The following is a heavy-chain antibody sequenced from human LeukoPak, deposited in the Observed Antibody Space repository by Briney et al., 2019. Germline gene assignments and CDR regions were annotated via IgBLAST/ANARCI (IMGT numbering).Heavy chain of an antibody. J-gene: IGHJ3*02. CDR3: ARQSSGSWYPPLDAFDI. CDR2: IYYSGST. CDR1: GGSISSYY. Sequence: PSETLSLTCTVSGGSISSYYWSWIRQPPGKGLEWIGYIYYSGSTNYNPSLKSRVTISVDTSKNQFSLKLSSVTAADTAVYYCARQSSGSWYPPLDAFDIWGQGTMVTVSS. V-gene: IGHV4-59*08. D-gene: IGHD6-13*01.